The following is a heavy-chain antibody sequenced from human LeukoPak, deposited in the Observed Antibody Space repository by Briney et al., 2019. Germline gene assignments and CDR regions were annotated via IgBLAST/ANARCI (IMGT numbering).Heavy chain of an antibody. CDR3: AHRLINSGYDWNSGLFDH. CDR1: GFSLSTSGVG. CDR2: IYWDSDK. J-gene: IGHJ4*02. V-gene: IGHV2-5*02. D-gene: IGHD5-12*01. Sequence: SGPTLVNPTQTLTLTCTFSGFSLSTSGVGVAWIRQPPGKALEYLALIYWDSDKRYRPSLKSRLTITKDTSKNQVVLTMTDMDPGDTATYYCAHRLINSGYDWNSGLFDHWGQGTLVTVSS.